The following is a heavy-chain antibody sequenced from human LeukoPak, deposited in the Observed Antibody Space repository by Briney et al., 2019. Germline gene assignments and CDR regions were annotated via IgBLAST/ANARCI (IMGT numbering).Heavy chain of an antibody. J-gene: IGHJ4*02. Sequence: GGSLRLSCAASGFTLSSNYMSGVRQAPGKGLEWVSTISGSGGRTYHADSVRGRFTISRDKSRNTLYLQMNSLRAEDTAVYYCARDSRLVRGVIDYWGQGTLVTVSS. V-gene: IGHV3-23*01. CDR1: GFTLSSNY. CDR2: ISGSGGRT. D-gene: IGHD3-10*01. CDR3: ARDSRLVRGVIDY.